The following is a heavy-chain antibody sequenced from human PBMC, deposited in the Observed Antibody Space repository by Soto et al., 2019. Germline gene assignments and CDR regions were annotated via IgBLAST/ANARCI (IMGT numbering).Heavy chain of an antibody. V-gene: IGHV3-33*01. D-gene: IGHD5-18*01. CDR1: RLTFCSYG. CDR2: IWYDGSNK. J-gene: IGHJ6*02. Sequence: GGSMELACAASRLTFCSYGMHVVRQDPGKGLEWVAVIWYDGSNKYYADSVKGRFTISRDNSKNTLYLQMNSLRAEDTAVYYCARGFPLRSYGSYYGMDVWGQGTTVTVSS. CDR3: ARGFPLRSYGSYYGMDV.